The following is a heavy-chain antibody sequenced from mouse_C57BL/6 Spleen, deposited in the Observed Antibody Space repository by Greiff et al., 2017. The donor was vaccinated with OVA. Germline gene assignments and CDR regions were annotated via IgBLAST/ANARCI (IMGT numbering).Heavy chain of an antibody. J-gene: IGHJ3*01. D-gene: IGHD4-1*01. CDR1: GFTFSSYG. CDR2: ISSGGSYT. V-gene: IGHV5-6*02. Sequence: DVMLVESGGDLVKPGGSLKLSCAASGFTFSSYGMSWVRQTPDKRLEWVATISSGGSYTYYPDSVKGRFTISRDNAKNTLYLQMSSLKSEDTAMYYCARQGNWDWGQGTLVTVSA. CDR3: ARQGNWD.